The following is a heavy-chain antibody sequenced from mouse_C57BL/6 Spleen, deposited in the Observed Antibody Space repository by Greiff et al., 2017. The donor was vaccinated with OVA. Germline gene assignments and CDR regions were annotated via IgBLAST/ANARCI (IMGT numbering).Heavy chain of an antibody. D-gene: IGHD1-1*01. Sequence: VKLQQPGAELVMPGASVKLSCKASGYTFTSYWMHWVKQRPGQGLEWIGELDPSDSYTNYNQKFKGKSTLTVDKSSSTAYMQLSSLTSEDSAVYYCAKMYYGSSYGYFDVWGTGTTVTVSS. V-gene: IGHV1-69*01. CDR1: GYTFTSYW. CDR3: AKMYYGSSYGYFDV. CDR2: LDPSDSYT. J-gene: IGHJ1*03.